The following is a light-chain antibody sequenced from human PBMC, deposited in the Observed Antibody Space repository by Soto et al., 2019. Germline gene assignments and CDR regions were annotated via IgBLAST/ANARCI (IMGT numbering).Light chain of an antibody. J-gene: IGLJ3*02. CDR1: SSNIGAGYD. CDR2: GNS. Sequence: QSVLTQPTSVSGAPGQRVTISCTGSSSNIGAGYDVHWYQQLPGTAPKVLIYGNSNRPSGLPDRFSGSKSGTSASLAITGLQAEDEADYYCQSHDSSLSGWVFGGGTKVTVL. V-gene: IGLV1-40*01. CDR3: QSHDSSLSGWV.